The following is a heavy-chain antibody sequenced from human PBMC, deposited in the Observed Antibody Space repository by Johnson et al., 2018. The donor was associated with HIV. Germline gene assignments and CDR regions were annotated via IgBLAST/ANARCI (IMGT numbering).Heavy chain of an antibody. V-gene: IGHV3-30*04. J-gene: IGHJ3*01. D-gene: IGHD3-3*01. CDR2: ISYDGSNK. CDR1: GFTFSSYA. Sequence: AASGFTFSSYAMHWVRQAPGKGLEWVAVISYDGSNKYSADSVKGRFTISRDNSKNTVYLQMNSLRDEDTSVYYCTVWRWGWSGQEPFDVWGPGTMVTVSS. CDR3: TVWRWGWSGQEPFDV.